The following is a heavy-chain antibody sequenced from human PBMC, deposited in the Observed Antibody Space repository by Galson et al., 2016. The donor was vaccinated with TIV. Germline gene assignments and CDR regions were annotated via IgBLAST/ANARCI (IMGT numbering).Heavy chain of an antibody. V-gene: IGHV4-61*02. CDR3: ARDRPWGYDFWSGYSGIYGMDV. Sequence: TLSLTCTVSGGSISSGSYYWSWIRQPAGKGLEWIGRIYTSGSTNYNPSLKSRVTISVDTSKNQFSLKLSSVTAADTAVYYCARDRPWGYDFWSGYSGIYGMDVWGQGTTVTVSS. CDR1: GGSISSGSYY. D-gene: IGHD3-3*01. CDR2: IYTSGST. J-gene: IGHJ6*02.